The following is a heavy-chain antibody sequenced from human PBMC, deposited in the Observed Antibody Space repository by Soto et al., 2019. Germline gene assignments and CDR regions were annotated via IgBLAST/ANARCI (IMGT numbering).Heavy chain of an antibody. CDR2: IKSKTDGGTT. CDR3: AKTQNDILDY. D-gene: IGHD3-9*01. J-gene: IGHJ4*02. V-gene: IGHV3-15*01. CDR1: GFTFSNAW. Sequence: GGSLRLSCAASGFTFSNAWMSWVRQAPGKGLEWVGRIKSKTDGGTTDYATPVKGRFTISRDDSKNTLYLQMNSLRAEDTAVYYCAKTQNDILDYWGQGTLVTVS.